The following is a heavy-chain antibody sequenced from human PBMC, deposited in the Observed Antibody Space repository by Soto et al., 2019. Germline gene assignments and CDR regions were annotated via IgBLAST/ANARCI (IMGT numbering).Heavy chain of an antibody. V-gene: IGHV1-2*04. J-gene: IGHJ3*02. Sequence: GASVKVSCKASGYTFAGYYRHWVRQAPGQGLEWMGWINPNSGGTNYAQKFQGWVTMTRDTSISTAYMELSRLRSDDTAVYYCARPAWELRPYDAFDIWGQGTMVTVSS. CDR1: GYTFAGYY. CDR3: ARPAWELRPYDAFDI. D-gene: IGHD1-26*01. CDR2: INPNSGGT.